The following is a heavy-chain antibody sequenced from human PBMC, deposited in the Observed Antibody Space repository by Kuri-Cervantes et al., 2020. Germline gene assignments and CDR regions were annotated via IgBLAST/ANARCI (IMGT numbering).Heavy chain of an antibody. D-gene: IGHD3-22*01. CDR2: INPNSGGT. Sequence: ASVKVSCKASGYTFTGYYMHWVRQAPGQGLEWMGWINPNSGGTNYAQKFQGRVTMTRDTSISTAYMELSRLRSDDTAVYYCARDSSGFSYYDSSGYYDYWSQGTLVTVSS. CDR3: ARDSSGFSYYDSSGYYDY. V-gene: IGHV1-2*02. CDR1: GYTFTGYY. J-gene: IGHJ4*02.